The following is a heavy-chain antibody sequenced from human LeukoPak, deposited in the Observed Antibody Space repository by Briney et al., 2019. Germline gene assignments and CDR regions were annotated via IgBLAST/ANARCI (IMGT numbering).Heavy chain of an antibody. Sequence: ASVKVSCTASGYTFTGYYMHWVRQAPRQGLEWMGWINPNSGGTNYAQNLQGRVTMTRDTSISTAYLELSRLSSDDTAVYYCRTGSPSFGYWGKGPLVTVSS. CDR2: INPNSGGT. V-gene: IGHV1-2*02. J-gene: IGHJ4*02. CDR3: RTGSPSFGY. D-gene: IGHD1-26*01. CDR1: GYTFTGYY.